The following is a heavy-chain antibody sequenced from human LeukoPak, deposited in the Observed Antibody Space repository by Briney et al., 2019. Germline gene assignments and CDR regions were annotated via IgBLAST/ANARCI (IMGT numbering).Heavy chain of an antibody. Sequence: SGTLSLTCAVSGGSISSSDWWSWVRQPPGKGLEWIGEIYHSGHTNYNPSLKSRVIMSVDKSKNQFSLKLSSVTAADTAVYYCARDSDYYGSGSLHFDYWGQGTLVTVSS. CDR2: IYHSGHT. D-gene: IGHD3-10*01. V-gene: IGHV4-4*02. CDR1: GGSISSSDW. CDR3: ARDSDYYGSGSLHFDY. J-gene: IGHJ4*02.